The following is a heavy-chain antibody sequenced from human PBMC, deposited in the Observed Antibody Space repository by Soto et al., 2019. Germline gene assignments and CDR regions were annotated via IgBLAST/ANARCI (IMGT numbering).Heavy chain of an antibody. D-gene: IGHD3-16*02. CDR1: GFTFSTYA. Sequence: PGGSLRLSCEASGFTFSTYAMHWVRQTPGKGLEWLAVISHDGDKEHISDSVKGRFAISRDNSKNTLYLQFSSLKDEDTAVYQCVASALSFDFWGQGTPVTVSS. CDR3: VASALSFDF. J-gene: IGHJ4*02. V-gene: IGHV3-30*09. CDR2: ISHDGDKE.